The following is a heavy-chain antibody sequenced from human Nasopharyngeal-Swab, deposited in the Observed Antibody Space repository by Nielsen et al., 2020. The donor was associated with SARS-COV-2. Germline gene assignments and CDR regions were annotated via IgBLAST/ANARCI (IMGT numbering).Heavy chain of an antibody. CDR3: ASMTTVDLLAFDI. D-gene: IGHD4-23*01. J-gene: IGHJ3*02. CDR2: INHSGST. CDR1: GGSISSSSYY. Sequence: SETLSLTCTVSGGSISSSSYYWGWIRQPPGKGLEWIGEINHSGSTNYNPSLKSRVTISVDTSKNQFSLKLSSVTAADTAVYYCASMTTVDLLAFDIWGQGTMVTVSS. V-gene: IGHV4-39*07.